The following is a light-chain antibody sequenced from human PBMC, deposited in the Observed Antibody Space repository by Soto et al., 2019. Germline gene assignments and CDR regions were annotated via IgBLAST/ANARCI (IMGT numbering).Light chain of an antibody. CDR2: DNN. V-gene: IGLV1-51*01. J-gene: IGLJ3*02. Sequence: QSVLTQPPSVSAAPGQKVTISCSGSSSNIGNNYVSWYQQLPGTAPKLLIYDNNKQPSGIPDRFSGSKSGTSATLCITGLQTGAEADYYCGTWDSSLSAEVFGGGTKLTVL. CDR3: GTWDSSLSAEV. CDR1: SSNIGNNY.